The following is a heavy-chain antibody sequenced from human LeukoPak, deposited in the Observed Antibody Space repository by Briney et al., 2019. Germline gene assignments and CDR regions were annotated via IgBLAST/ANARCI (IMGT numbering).Heavy chain of an antibody. CDR1: GFTFSNAW. Sequence: GGSLRLSCAASGFTFSNAWMSWVRQAPGKGLEWVSAISGGGVGTYYADSVKGRFTISRDNSKNTLYLQMNSLRAEDTAVYFCAKRSDSGARFDYWGQGTLVTVSS. J-gene: IGHJ4*02. CDR3: AKRSDSGARFDY. D-gene: IGHD6-19*01. CDR2: ISGGGVGT. V-gene: IGHV3-23*01.